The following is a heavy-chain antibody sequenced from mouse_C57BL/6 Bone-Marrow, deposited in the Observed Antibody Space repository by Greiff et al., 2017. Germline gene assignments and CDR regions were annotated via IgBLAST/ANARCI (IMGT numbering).Heavy chain of an antibody. CDR1: GYTFTSYG. J-gene: IGHJ1*03. Sequence: QVQLQQSGAELARPGASVKLSCKASGYTFTSYGISWVKQRTGQGLEWIGEIYPRSGYTNYNEKFKGKATLTADKSSSTAYMQFSSLTSEDSAIYYCARYDSYWYFDVWGTGTTVTVSS. V-gene: IGHV1-81*01. D-gene: IGHD2-4*01. CDR2: IYPRSGYT. CDR3: ARYDSYWYFDV.